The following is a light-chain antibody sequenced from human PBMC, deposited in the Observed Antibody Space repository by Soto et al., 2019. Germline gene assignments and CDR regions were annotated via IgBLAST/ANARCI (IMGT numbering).Light chain of an antibody. J-gene: IGLJ1*01. CDR3: QSYDRSLSGYV. Sequence: QSVLTQPPSVSGAPGQRVTISCTGNSSNIGADYGVHWYQQFPGIAPKLLIFGNNNRPSGVPERFSGSKSGTSASLAITGLQAEYEADYYCQSYDRSLSGYVFGTGTKLTVL. CDR1: SSNIGADYG. V-gene: IGLV1-40*01. CDR2: GNN.